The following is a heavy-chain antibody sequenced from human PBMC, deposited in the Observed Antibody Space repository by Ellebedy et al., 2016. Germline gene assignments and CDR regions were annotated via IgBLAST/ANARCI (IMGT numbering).Heavy chain of an antibody. CDR1: GYTFTSYG. J-gene: IGHJ4*02. D-gene: IGHD2-15*01. CDR3: ARAGDALGYCSGGSCHFDY. Sequence: ASVKVSCKASGYTFTSYGISWVRQAPGQGLEWMGWISAYNGNTNYAQKLQGRVTMTTDASTSTAYMELRSLRSDDTAVYYCARAGDALGYCSGGSCHFDYWGQGTLVTVSS. CDR2: ISAYNGNT. V-gene: IGHV1-18*01.